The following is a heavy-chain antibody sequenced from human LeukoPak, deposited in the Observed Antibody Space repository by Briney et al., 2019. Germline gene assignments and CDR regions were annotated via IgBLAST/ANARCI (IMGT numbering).Heavy chain of an antibody. CDR1: GFTVSSNY. V-gene: IGHV3-53*01. J-gene: IGHJ4*02. D-gene: IGHD3-10*01. Sequence: GGSLRLSCAASGFTVSSNYMSWVRQAPGKGLEWVSFIYSGGTTYYADSVKGRFTISRDNSKNTLYLQMNSLRAEDTAVYYCATRAGSYWYYFDYWGQGTLVTVSS. CDR2: IYSGGTT. CDR3: ATRAGSYWYYFDY.